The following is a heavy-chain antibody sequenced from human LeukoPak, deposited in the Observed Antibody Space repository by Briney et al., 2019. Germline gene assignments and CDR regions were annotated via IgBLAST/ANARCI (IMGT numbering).Heavy chain of an antibody. CDR2: IIPILGIA. Sequence: SVKVSCKASGGTFSSYAISWVRQAPGQGLEWMGRIIPILGIANYAQKFQGRVTITADKSTSTAYMELSSLRSEDTAVYYCARGLGVVPAAMNYWGQGTLVTVSS. CDR1: GGTFSSYA. V-gene: IGHV1-69*04. D-gene: IGHD2-2*01. J-gene: IGHJ4*02. CDR3: ARGLGVVPAAMNY.